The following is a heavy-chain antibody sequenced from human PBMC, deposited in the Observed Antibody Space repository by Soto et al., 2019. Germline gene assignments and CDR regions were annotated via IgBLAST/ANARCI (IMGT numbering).Heavy chain of an antibody. J-gene: IGHJ3*02. Sequence: QVQLQESGPGLAKPSETLSLTCTVSGGSISSYYWSWIRQPPGKGLEWIGYIYYSGSTNYNPSLKRRVTISVDTSTNQFSLKLSSVTAADTAVYYCARYNWGAMGAFDIWGQGTMVTVSS. CDR2: IYYSGST. V-gene: IGHV4-59*01. CDR1: GGSISSYY. D-gene: IGHD1-1*01. CDR3: ARYNWGAMGAFDI.